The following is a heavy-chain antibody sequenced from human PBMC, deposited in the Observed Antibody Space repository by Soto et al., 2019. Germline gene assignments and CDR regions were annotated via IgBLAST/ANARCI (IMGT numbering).Heavy chain of an antibody. CDR2: IIPIFGTA. CDR3: ARNVVSGDYDLWSAMEGYFDY. J-gene: IGHJ4*02. V-gene: IGHV1-69*01. Sequence: QVQLVQSGAEVKKPGSSVKVSCKASGGTFSSYAISWVRQAPGQGLEWMGGIIPIFGTANYAQKFQGRVTITADESTSTDYMELSSLRSEDTAVYYCARNVVSGDYDLWSAMEGYFDYWGQGTLVTVSS. D-gene: IGHD3-3*01. CDR1: GGTFSSYA.